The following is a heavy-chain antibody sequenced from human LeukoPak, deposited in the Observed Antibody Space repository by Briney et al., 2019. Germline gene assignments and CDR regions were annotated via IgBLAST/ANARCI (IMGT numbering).Heavy chain of an antibody. CDR3: ARHWVASPTVTIYRYYYYMDV. V-gene: IGHV4-39*01. J-gene: IGHJ6*03. Sequence: PSETLSLTCTVSGGSISSSSYYWGWIRQPPGKGLEWIGSIYYSGSTYYNPSLKSRVTISVDTSKNQFSLKLSSVTAADTAVYYCARHWVASPTVTIYRYYYYMDVWGKGTTVTVSS. CDR2: IYYSGST. D-gene: IGHD4-17*01. CDR1: GGSISSSSYY.